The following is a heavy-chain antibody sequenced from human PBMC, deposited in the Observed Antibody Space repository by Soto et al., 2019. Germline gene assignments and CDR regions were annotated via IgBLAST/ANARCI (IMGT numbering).Heavy chain of an antibody. CDR1: SGSISSYY. J-gene: IGHJ4*02. CDR2: IYYSGST. CDR3: ARAVHGNFDY. Sequence: SETWSLTCPVSSGSISSYYWSWIRRPPGKGLELIGYIYYSGSTNYNPSLKSRVTISVDTSKNQFSLKLSSVTAADTAVYYCARAVHGNFDYWGQGTLVTVS. V-gene: IGHV4-59*01.